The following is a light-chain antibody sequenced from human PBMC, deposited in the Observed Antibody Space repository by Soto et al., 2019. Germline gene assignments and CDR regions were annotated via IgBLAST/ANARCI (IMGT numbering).Light chain of an antibody. J-gene: IGKJ1*01. Sequence: EIVMTQSPATLSVSPGERATLSCRASQSVSSNLAWYQQKPGQAPRLLIYGASTRATGIPARFSGSGSGTEFTRTISSRQSEDFAGYYCQQYNNWPPWTFGQGTKVEIK. V-gene: IGKV3-15*01. CDR3: QQYNNWPPWT. CDR1: QSVSSN. CDR2: GAS.